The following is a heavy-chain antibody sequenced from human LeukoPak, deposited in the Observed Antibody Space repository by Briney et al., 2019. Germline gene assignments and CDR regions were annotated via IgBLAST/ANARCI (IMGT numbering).Heavy chain of an antibody. J-gene: IGHJ4*02. D-gene: IGHD3-22*01. CDR2: IYHSGNT. CDR1: GGSISSDNW. V-gene: IGHV4-4*02. Sequence: PSGPLSLSCAVSGGSISSDNWWRWVRQPPGRGLEWIGEIYHSGNTNYNPSLQSPVTISIDKSKNQFSLKLTSVTAADTAVYYCSRSGYYSLDDWGQGTLVTVFS. CDR3: SRSGYYSLDD.